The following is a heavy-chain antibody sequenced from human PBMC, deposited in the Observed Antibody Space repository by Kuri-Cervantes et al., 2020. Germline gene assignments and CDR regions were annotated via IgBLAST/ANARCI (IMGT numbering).Heavy chain of an antibody. V-gene: IGHV3-30*03. D-gene: IGHD7-27*01. J-gene: IGHJ4*02. CDR2: ISYDGSNK. CDR1: GFTFSSYG. Sequence: GGSLRLSCAASGFTFSSYGMHWVRQAPGKGLEWVAVISYDGSNKYYADSVKGRFTISRDNSKNSLYLQMNSLRDEDTAVYYCARDGDHWGQGTLVTVSS. CDR3: ARDGDH.